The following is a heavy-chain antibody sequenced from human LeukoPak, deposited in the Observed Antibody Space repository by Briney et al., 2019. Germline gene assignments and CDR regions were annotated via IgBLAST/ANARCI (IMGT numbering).Heavy chain of an antibody. D-gene: IGHD1-26*01. CDR3: ARDRATRVGHYLDY. Sequence: QSGGSLRLSCAASGFTFSSYAMSWVRQAPGKGLERVSVISGSGGSTYYADSVKGRFTISRDNSKNTLYLQMNSLRAGDTAVYYCARDRATRVGHYLDYWGQGTLVTVSS. CDR2: ISGSGGST. CDR1: GFTFSSYA. V-gene: IGHV3-23*01. J-gene: IGHJ4*02.